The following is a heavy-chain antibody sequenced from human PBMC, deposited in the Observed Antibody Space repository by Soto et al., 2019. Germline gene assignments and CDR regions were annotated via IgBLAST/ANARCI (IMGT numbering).Heavy chain of an antibody. CDR2: INAGNGNT. CDR1: GYTFTSYA. CDR3: ASGGYCSSTSFLFANWFDP. V-gene: IGHV1-3*01. J-gene: IGHJ5*02. D-gene: IGHD2-2*01. Sequence: ASVKVSCKASGYTFTSYAMHWVRQAPGQRLEWMGWINAGNGNTKYSQKFQGRVTITRDTSASTAYMELSSLRSEVTAVYYCASGGYCSSTSFLFANWFDPWGQGTLVTVSS.